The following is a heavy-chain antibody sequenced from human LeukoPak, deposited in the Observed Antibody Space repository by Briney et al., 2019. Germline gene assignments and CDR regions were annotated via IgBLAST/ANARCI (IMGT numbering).Heavy chain of an antibody. CDR1: GFTFSSYA. J-gene: IGHJ4*02. D-gene: IGHD3-22*01. CDR2: IYYSGNT. CDR3: ARASSGYYWDFDF. Sequence: GSLRLSCAASGFTFSSYAMSWVRQAPGKGLEWIGSIYYSGNTYYNPSLKSRATISADTSKNQFSLKVTSVTAADTAVYYCARASSGYYWDFDFWGQGTLVTVSS. V-gene: IGHV4-39*01.